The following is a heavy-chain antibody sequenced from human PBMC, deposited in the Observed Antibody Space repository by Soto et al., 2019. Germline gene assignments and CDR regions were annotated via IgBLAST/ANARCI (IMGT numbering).Heavy chain of an antibody. CDR3: ARRNYYGMDV. V-gene: IGHV4-39*07. J-gene: IGHJ6*02. CDR1: GGSISSSSYY. CDR2: INYSGST. Sequence: PAETLSLTCTVSGGSISSSSYYWGWIRQPPGKGLEWIGRINYSGSTNYNPSLKSRVTISVDTSKNHFSLKLSSVTAADTAVYYCARRNYYGMDVWGQGTTVT.